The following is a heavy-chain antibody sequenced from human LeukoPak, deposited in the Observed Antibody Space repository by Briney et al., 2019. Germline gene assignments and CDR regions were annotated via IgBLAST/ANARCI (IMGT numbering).Heavy chain of an antibody. CDR3: ATRDSRYVLFDY. V-gene: IGHV1-69*04. CDR2: IIPILGIA. Sequence: SVKVSCKASGGTFSSYAISWVRQAPGQGLEWMGRIIPILGIANYAQKFQGRVTITADKSTSTAYMELSSLRSEDTAVYYCATRDSRYVLFDYWGQGTLVTVSS. D-gene: IGHD5-12*01. J-gene: IGHJ4*02. CDR1: GGTFSSYA.